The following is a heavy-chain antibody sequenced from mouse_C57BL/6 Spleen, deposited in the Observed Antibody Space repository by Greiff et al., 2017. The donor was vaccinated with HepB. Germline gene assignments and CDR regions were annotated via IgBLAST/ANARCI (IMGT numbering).Heavy chain of an antibody. CDR2: IDPSDSYT. J-gene: IGHJ2*01. Sequence: VQLQQPGAELVKPGASVKLSCKASGYTFTSYWMQWVKQRPGQGLEWIGEIDPSDSYTNYNQKFKGKATLTVDTSSSTAYMQLSSLTSEDSAVYYCARWGDDGYWGQGTTLTVSS. V-gene: IGHV1-50*01. D-gene: IGHD2-12*01. CDR1: GYTFTSYW. CDR3: ARWGDDGY.